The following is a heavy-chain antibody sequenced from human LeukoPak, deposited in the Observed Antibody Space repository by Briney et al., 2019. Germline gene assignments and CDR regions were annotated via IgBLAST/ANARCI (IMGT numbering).Heavy chain of an antibody. CDR2: MNKDGRVI. CDR3: AREFEATGFWALDY. CDR1: GFTFNNYW. J-gene: IGHJ4*02. Sequence: PGGSLILSCKVSGFTFNNYWVHWVRQAPGKGLVWVSRMNKDGRVITYADSVKGRFTISRDNAKNTLYLQMNSLRAEDTAVYYCAREFEATGFWALDYWGQGTLVTASS. V-gene: IGHV3-74*01. D-gene: IGHD3-16*01.